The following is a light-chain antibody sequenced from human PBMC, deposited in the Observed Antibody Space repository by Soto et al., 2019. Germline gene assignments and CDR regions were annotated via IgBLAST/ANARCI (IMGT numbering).Light chain of an antibody. CDR2: AAS. CDR3: QQSYSTPRT. Sequence: DIQMTQSPSSLSASVGDRVTITCRASQSIYNYLNWYQQKPGKAPNLLIYAASSLQSGVPSRFSGSGSGTDFTLTISSLQPEDFATYYCQQSYSTPRTFGQGTKVEIK. J-gene: IGKJ1*01. CDR1: QSIYNY. V-gene: IGKV1-39*01.